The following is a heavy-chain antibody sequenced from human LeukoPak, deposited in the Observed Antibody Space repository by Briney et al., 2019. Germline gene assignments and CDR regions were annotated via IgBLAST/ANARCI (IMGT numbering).Heavy chain of an antibody. D-gene: IGHD3-22*01. Sequence: PGGSLRLSCAASGFTFSGSDIHWVRQASGKGLEWVGHIRSKTNNYATADAASVKGRFTFSRDDSKNTAYIQMNSLKTEDTAVYYCTRHNYDRSGYDAFDIWGQGTMVTVSS. J-gene: IGHJ3*02. CDR3: TRHNYDRSGYDAFDI. V-gene: IGHV3-73*01. CDR1: GFTFSGSD. CDR2: IRSKTNNYAT.